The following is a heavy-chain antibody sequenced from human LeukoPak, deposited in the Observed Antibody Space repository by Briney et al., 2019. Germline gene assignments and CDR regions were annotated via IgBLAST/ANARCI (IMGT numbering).Heavy chain of an antibody. CDR1: GFAFSTQG. CDR3: AKPLGAKAVAGLKGGYFDY. CDR2: IRYDGSNK. D-gene: IGHD6-19*01. V-gene: IGHV3-30*02. Sequence: GRSLRLSCATSGFAFSTQGMHWVRQAPGKGLEWVAFIRYDGSNKYYADSVKGRFTISRDNSKNTLYLQMNSLRAEDTAVYYCAKPLGAKAVAGLKGGYFDYWGQGTLVTVSS. J-gene: IGHJ4*02.